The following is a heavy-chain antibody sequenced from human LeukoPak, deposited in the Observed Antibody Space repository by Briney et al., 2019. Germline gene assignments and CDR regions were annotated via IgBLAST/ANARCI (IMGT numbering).Heavy chain of an antibody. V-gene: IGHV3-48*01. CDR1: GFTFTMFS. CDR3: ARTYDFGVGPPGDAFDN. CDR2: IRGGSDTT. D-gene: IGHD3-3*01. J-gene: IGHJ3*02. Sequence: GGSLRLSCAASGFTFTMFSMNWLRQAPGKGLEWIAFIRGGSDTTYYADSVQGRSTISRDNAEDSVYLQMNSLRVEDTAVYYCARTYDFGVGPPGDAFDNWGQGTLVTVSS.